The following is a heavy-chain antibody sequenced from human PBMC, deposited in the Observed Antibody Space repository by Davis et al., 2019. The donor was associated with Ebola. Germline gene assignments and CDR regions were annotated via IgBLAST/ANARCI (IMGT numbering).Heavy chain of an antibody. CDR1: GFSFRTYD. Sequence: GESLKISCAAPGFSFRTYDMHWVRQATGKTLEWVSAIGTAGDTYYPASVKGRFTIPRENARNSLYLQMNSLRTEDTAVYYCVRPAFGSHYFDYWGQGILVTVSS. D-gene: IGHD2-2*01. CDR2: IGTAGDT. V-gene: IGHV3-13*01. CDR3: VRPAFGSHYFDY. J-gene: IGHJ4*02.